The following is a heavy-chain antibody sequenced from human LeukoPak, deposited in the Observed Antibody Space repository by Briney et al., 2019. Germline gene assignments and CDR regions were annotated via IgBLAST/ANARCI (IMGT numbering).Heavy chain of an antibody. CDR2: LNENGSTA. CDR3: VRERIYYNELAYKERERFLS. CDR1: GFTFSIYL. V-gene: IGHV3-74*01. D-gene: IGHD3-16*01. J-gene: IGHJ5*01. Sequence: AGSLRLSCTASGFTFSIYLWHWIRQAPGKGLMWVSRLNENGSTADYAYSVKGRFTMSRDNAKRKVFLEMRGLAVEHTAIYFCVRERIYYNELAYKERERFLSWRRGTLVSVCS.